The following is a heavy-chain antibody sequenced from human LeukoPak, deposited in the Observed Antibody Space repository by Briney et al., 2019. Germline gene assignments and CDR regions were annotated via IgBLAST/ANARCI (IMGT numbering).Heavy chain of an antibody. CDR2: IYPGDSDA. D-gene: IGHD3-22*01. Sequence: GESLQISCRGSGYSFTSYWVGWVRQMPGKGLEWMGIIYPGDSDARYSPSFQGQVTISADKSISTAYLQWSSLEASDAAMYYCARGPDSSGYCYYFDYWGQGTLVTVSS. CDR1: GYSFTSYW. CDR3: ARGPDSSGYCYYFDY. V-gene: IGHV5-51*01. J-gene: IGHJ4*02.